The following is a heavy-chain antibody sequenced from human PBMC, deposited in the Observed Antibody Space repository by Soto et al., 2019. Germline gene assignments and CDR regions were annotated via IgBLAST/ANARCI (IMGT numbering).Heavy chain of an antibody. Sequence: ETRSLTCAIYCGSLSGYYWSWIRQPPGKGLEWIGEISHSGSTNYNPSLKSRVTISVDTSKNQFSLKLSSVTAADTAVYYCARHLNWFDLWGQGTLVTGSS. V-gene: IGHV4-34*01. CDR1: CGSLSGYY. CDR2: ISHSGST. CDR3: ARHLNWFDL. J-gene: IGHJ5*02.